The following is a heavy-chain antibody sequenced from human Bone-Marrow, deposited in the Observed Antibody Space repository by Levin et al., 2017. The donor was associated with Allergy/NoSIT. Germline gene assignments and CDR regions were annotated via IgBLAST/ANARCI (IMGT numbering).Heavy chain of an antibody. CDR2: IYSGSAVI. CDR1: GFIFSTYR. J-gene: IGHJ3*02. D-gene: IGHD2/OR15-2a*01. CDR3: ARDAPGTFHAFDI. V-gene: IGHV3-21*06. Sequence: RAGGSLRLSCAASGFIFSTYRMNWFRQAPGKGLEWVSTIYSGSAVIYYADSVKGRFTISREDAENSLYLQMNSLRAEDTALYYCARDAPGTFHAFDIWGQGTMVTVSS.